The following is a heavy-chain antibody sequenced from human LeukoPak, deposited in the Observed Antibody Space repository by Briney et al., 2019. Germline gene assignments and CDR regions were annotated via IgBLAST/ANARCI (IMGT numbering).Heavy chain of an antibody. V-gene: IGHV3-30-3*01. CDR2: ISYDGSNK. J-gene: IGHJ4*02. CDR3: SRDLGDY. Sequence: GGSLRLSCAASGFTFSSYAMHWVREAPGKGLEWVAIISYDGSNKYYADSVKGRFTISRDNSKNTLYLQMNSLRAEDTAVYYCSRDLGDYWGQGTLVTVSS. CDR1: GFTFSSYA. D-gene: IGHD3-16*01.